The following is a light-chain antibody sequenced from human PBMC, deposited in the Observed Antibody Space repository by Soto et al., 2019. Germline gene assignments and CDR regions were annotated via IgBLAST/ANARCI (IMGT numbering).Light chain of an antibody. CDR3: AAWDDSLSGPSYV. V-gene: IGLV1-47*01. CDR2: RNN. Sequence: SVLTQPPSASGTPGQMVTISCSGSSSNIGSNYVYWYQQLPGTAPKLLIYRNNQRPSGVPDRFSGSKSGTSASLAISGLRSEDEADYYCAAWDDSLSGPSYVFGTGTKVTVL. J-gene: IGLJ1*01. CDR1: SSNIGSNY.